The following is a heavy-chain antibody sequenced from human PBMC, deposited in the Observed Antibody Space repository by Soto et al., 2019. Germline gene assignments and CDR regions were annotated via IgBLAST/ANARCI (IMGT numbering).Heavy chain of an antibody. D-gene: IGHD6-13*01. CDR1: GVSISSHEW. Sequence: QVQLQESGPGLVKPSGTLSLTCVVSGVSISSHEWWTWVRQPPGKGLEWIGESHESGNTNYNSSLGSRVTISVDQSKNQFSLKLSSVTVADTAVYYCATKGSSRFYLGQGTLVTVSS. CDR3: ATKGSSRFY. V-gene: IGHV4-4*02. J-gene: IGHJ4*02. CDR2: SHESGNT.